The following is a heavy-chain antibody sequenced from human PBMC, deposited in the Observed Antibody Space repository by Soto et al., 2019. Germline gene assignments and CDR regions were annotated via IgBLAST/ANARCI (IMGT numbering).Heavy chain of an antibody. V-gene: IGHV3-21*01. CDR2: ISSSSSYI. CDR1: GFTFSSYS. CDR3: ARDIGDSNYGPLFDY. J-gene: IGHJ4*02. Sequence: GGSLRLSCAASGFTFSSYSMNWVRQAPGKGPEWVSSISSSSSYIYYADSVKGRFTISRDNAKNSLYLQMNSLRAEDTAVYYCARDIGDSNYGPLFDYWGQGTLVTVSS. D-gene: IGHD4-4*01.